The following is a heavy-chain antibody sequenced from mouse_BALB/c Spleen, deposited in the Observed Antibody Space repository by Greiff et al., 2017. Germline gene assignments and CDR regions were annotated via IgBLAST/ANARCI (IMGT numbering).Heavy chain of an antibody. CDR2: IWTGGGT. CDR1: GFSLTSYD. V-gene: IGHV2-9-2*01. Sequence: QVQLKESGPGLVAPSQSLSITCTVSGFSLTSYDISWIRQPPGKGLEWLGVIWTGGGTNYNSAFMSRLSISKDNSKSQVFLKMNSLQTDDTAIYYCVRDRSVVARAMDYWGQGTSVTVSS. J-gene: IGHJ4*01. D-gene: IGHD1-1*01. CDR3: VRDRSVVARAMDY.